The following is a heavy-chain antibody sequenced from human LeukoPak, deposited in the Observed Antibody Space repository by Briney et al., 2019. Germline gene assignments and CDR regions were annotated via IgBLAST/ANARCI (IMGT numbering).Heavy chain of an antibody. J-gene: IGHJ6*04. Sequence: GGSLRLSCAASGFTFSSYAMSWVRQAPGKGLEWVANIKRDGSEKYYVDSVRGRFIISRDNAKNSLYLQTNGLRVEDTAVYYCARDQYELRSYYYGMDAWGKGTTVSVSS. V-gene: IGHV3-7*03. CDR1: GFTFSSYA. D-gene: IGHD2-2*01. CDR3: ARDQYELRSYYYGMDA. CDR2: IKRDGSEK.